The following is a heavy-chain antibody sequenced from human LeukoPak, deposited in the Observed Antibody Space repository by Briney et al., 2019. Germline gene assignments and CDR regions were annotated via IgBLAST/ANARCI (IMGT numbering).Heavy chain of an antibody. CDR3: ARDRGDMGAPFSGGPHFAY. J-gene: IGHJ4*02. CDR1: GGTFSSYA. V-gene: IGHV1-69*04. CDR2: IIPILGIA. Sequence: SVKVSCKASGGTFSSYAISWARQAPGQGLEWMGRIIPILGIANYAQKFQGRVTITADKSTSTAYMELSSLRSEDTAVYYCARDRGDMGAPFSGGPHFAYGGREPRVPVSS. D-gene: IGHD5-12*01.